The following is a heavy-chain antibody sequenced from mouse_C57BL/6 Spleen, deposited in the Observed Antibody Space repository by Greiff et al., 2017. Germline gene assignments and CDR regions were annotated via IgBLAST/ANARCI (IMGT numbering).Heavy chain of an antibody. CDR3: ILYGNYDYAMDY. CDR1: GFNIKDDY. CDR2: IDPENGDT. V-gene: IGHV14-4*01. Sequence: DVKLQESGAELVRPGASVKLSCTASGFNIKDDYMHWVKQRPEQGLEWIGWIDPENGDTEYASKFQGKATITADTSSNTAYLQLSSLTSEDTAVYYCILYGNYDYAMDYWGQGTSVTVSS. D-gene: IGHD2-1*01. J-gene: IGHJ4*01.